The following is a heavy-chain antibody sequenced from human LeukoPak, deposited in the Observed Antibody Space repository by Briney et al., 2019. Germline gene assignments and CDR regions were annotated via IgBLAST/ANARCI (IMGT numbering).Heavy chain of an antibody. CDR3: ARPRYCSSTSCYTRGYWFDP. Sequence: ASVKVSCKASGYTCTGYYMHWVRQAPGQGLEWMGWINPNSGGTNYAQKFQGRVTMTRDTSISTAYMELSRLRSDDTAVYYCARPRYCSSTSCYTRGYWFDPWGQGTLVTVSS. CDR2: INPNSGGT. CDR1: GYTCTGYY. D-gene: IGHD2-2*02. V-gene: IGHV1-2*02. J-gene: IGHJ5*02.